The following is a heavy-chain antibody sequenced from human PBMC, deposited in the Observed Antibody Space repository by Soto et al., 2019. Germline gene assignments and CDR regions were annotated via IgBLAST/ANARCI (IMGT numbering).Heavy chain of an antibody. Sequence: QVRLVESGGGVVQPGRSLRLSCAASGFTFSTYGMHWVRQAPGKGLEWVALIWFEGSNKYYHDSVKGRFTVSRDNSKNTMDLQMNSLRVEDTAVYYCARSFYDSRGFYFPYDYWGQGTVVSVSS. J-gene: IGHJ4*02. CDR1: GFTFSTYG. CDR3: ARSFYDSRGFYFPYDY. CDR2: IWFEGSNK. V-gene: IGHV3-33*01. D-gene: IGHD3-22*01.